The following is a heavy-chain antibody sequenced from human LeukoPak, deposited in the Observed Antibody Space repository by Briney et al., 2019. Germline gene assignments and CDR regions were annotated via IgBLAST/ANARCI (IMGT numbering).Heavy chain of an antibody. D-gene: IGHD3-16*02. CDR1: GGSISSGDYY. Sequence: SQTLCLTCTVSGGSISSGDYYWSWIRQPPGKGLEWIGYIYYSGSTYYNPSLKSRVTISVDTSKNQFSLKLSSVTAADTAVYYCARAPGVITFDYWGQGTLVTVSS. CDR2: IYYSGST. V-gene: IGHV4-30-4*01. J-gene: IGHJ4*02. CDR3: ARAPGVITFDY.